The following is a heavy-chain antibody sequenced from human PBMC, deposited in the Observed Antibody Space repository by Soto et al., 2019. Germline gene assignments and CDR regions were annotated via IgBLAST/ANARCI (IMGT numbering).Heavy chain of an antibody. CDR1: GFSLTTSGVG. CDR3: ARSGQLWLPIRFET. CDR2: IYWNDNK. V-gene: IGHV2-5*01. J-gene: IGHJ5*02. D-gene: IGHD5-18*01. Sequence: SGPTLVNPTQTLTLTCTFSGFSLTTSGVGVGWIRQPPGKALEWLALIYWNDNKRYNASLKSRLIITKDTTENQVVLTMTNMDPVDTATCYCARSGQLWLPIRFETWGQGTLVTVSS.